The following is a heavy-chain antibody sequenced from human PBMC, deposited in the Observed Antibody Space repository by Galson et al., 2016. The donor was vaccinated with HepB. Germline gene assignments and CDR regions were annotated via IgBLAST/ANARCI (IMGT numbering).Heavy chain of an antibody. J-gene: IGHJ4*02. D-gene: IGHD3-10*01. CDR2: IWHDGGNK. CDR3: ARGVGYGSGSHFDY. CDR1: GFTFSSYG. Sequence: SLRLSCAASGFTFSSYGMHWVRQAPGKGLEWMAVIWHDGGNKYYADSVKGRFTISRDNSKNALYLQMNSLRADDTAVYYCARGVGYGSGSHFDYWGKGTLVTVSS. V-gene: IGHV3-33*01.